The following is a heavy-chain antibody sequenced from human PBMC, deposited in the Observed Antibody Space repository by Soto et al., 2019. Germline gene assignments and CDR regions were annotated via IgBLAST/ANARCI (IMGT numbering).Heavy chain of an antibody. CDR3: AKDCGY. V-gene: IGHV3-23*01. CDR1: GFTFSTSG. Sequence: EVQLSESGGGLVQPGGSLRVSCAASGFTFSTSGMSWVRHAPGKGLEWVSGISAPGDSTYYADSVKGRFTVSRDNSKNALYLQMDSRGPDDTAIYYCAKDCGYGGQGTLVTVSS. J-gene: IGHJ4*02. D-gene: IGHD2-21*01. CDR2: ISAPGDST.